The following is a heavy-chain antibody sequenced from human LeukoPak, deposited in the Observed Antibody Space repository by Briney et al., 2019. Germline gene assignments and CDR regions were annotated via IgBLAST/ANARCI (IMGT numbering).Heavy chain of an antibody. J-gene: IGHJ4*02. CDR3: ARLYGDHGDS. D-gene: IGHD4-17*01. CDR1: GFTFSSYA. V-gene: IGHV3-23*01. Sequence: PGGSLRLSCAASGFTFSSYAMSWVRQAPGKGLEWVSAISGSGGSTYYADSVKGRFTISRDNSKNTLYLQMNSLRAEDTAVFYCARLYGDHGDSWGQGTLVTVSS. CDR2: ISGSGGST.